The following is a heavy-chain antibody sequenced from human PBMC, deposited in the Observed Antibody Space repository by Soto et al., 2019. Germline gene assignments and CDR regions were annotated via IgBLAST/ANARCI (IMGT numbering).Heavy chain of an antibody. CDR1: GFTFSSNH. V-gene: IGHV3-48*01. J-gene: IGHJ6*02. CDR3: ARVGLYGMDV. CDR2: ISKSSSTI. Sequence: PGGSLRLSCAASGFTFSSNHMNWVRQAPGKGLEWVSYISKSSSTIYYADSVKGRFTISRDNAKNSLYLQMNSLRAEDTAVYYCARVGLYGMDVWGQGTTVTVSS.